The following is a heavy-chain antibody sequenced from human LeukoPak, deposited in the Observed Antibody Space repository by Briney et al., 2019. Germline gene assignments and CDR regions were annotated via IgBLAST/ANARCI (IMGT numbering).Heavy chain of an antibody. J-gene: IGHJ4*02. V-gene: IGHV3-23*01. Sequence: GGTLSLSCAASGFTFIRFGMSGVCPAPGKGGEWGSGISGSGDSPYYAGSVKGGFTISRDNSKQTLYLQTNSLSDEDTAVYYCAGDLNWETYWGQGTLVTVSS. CDR3: AGDLNWETY. D-gene: IGHD1-1*01. CDR1: GFTFIRFG. CDR2: ISGSGDSP.